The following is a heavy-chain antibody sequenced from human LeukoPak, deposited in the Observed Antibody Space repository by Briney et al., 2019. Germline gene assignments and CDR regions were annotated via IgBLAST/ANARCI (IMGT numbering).Heavy chain of an antibody. Sequence: SETLSLTCTVSGGFIHSSRYYWGWIRQPPGKGLEWIGSINYCGRTYYQASLKSRVTVSVDTSKNQFSLKLSSVTAADTAVFYCARLSQGYCGGDCYSVYWGQGSLVTVSS. CDR2: INYCGRT. CDR1: GGFIHSSRYY. CDR3: ARLSQGYCGGDCYSVY. V-gene: IGHV4-39*01. D-gene: IGHD2-21*02. J-gene: IGHJ4*02.